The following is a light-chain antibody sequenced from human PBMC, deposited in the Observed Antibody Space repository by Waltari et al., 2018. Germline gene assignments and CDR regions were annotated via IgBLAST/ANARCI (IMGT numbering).Light chain of an antibody. CDR2: EVS. J-gene: IGLJ2*01. CDR1: SSDVGGYNY. Sequence: QSALTQPASVSGSPGQSIPLPCTGTSSDVGGYNYFSWYQQHPGKAPRLMIYEVSNRPSGVSNRFSGSKSGNTASLTISGLQAEDEADYHCSSYTSSSTLIFGGGTKLTVL. V-gene: IGLV2-14*01. CDR3: SSYTSSSTLI.